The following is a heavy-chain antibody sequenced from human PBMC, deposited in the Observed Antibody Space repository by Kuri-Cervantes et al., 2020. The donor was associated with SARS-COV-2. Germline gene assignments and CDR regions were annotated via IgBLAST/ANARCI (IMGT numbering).Heavy chain of an antibody. CDR2: IYYSGST. CDR3: ASQYCSGGSCPIDY. D-gene: IGHD2-15*01. J-gene: IGHJ4*02. Sequence: WVRQAPGKGLEWIGSIYYSGSTYYNPSLKSRVTISVDTSKNQFSLKLSSVTAADTAVYYCASQYCSGGSCPIDYWGQGTLVTVSS. V-gene: IGHV4-39*01.